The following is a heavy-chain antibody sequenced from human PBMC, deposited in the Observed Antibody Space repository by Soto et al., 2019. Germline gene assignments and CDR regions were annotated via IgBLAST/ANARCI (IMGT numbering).Heavy chain of an antibody. V-gene: IGHV3-23*01. CDR3: AKATATGGGAFDI. D-gene: IGHD2-8*02. Sequence: LRLSCAASGFTCSSYDMSWVRQAPGKGLEWVSTILVGGSTHYPDSVKGRFTISRDNSKNTVFLQMNSLTAGDTAVYYCAKATATGGGAFDICGQGTTVTVSS. CDR1: GFTCSSYD. J-gene: IGHJ3*02. CDR2: ILVGGST.